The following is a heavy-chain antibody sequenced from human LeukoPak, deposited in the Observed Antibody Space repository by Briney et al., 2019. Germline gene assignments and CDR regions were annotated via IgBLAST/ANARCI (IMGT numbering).Heavy chain of an antibody. CDR3: ARARGDIVVVPAAIWFDP. CDR2: IKPNNGGT. D-gene: IGHD2-2*01. Sequence: ASVKVSCKASGYTFTGYYMHWVRQAPGQGLEWMGWIKPNNGGTNYAQKFQGRVTRTRDTSISTAYMELSRLRSDDTAVYYCARARGDIVVVPAAIWFDPWGQGTLVTVSS. V-gene: IGHV1-2*02. CDR1: GYTFTGYY. J-gene: IGHJ5*02.